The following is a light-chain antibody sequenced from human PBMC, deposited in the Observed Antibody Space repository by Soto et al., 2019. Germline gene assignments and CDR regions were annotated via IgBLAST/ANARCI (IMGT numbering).Light chain of an antibody. CDR3: QQYYSYPIT. CDR1: QGISSY. J-gene: IGKJ5*01. V-gene: IGKV1-8*01. Sequence: IRMSQSPSSFSASTGDRVTITCRASQGISSYLAWYQQKPGKAPKLLIYAASTLQSGVPSRFSGSGSGTDFTLTISCLQSEDFATYYCQQYYSYPITFGQGTRLEIK. CDR2: AAS.